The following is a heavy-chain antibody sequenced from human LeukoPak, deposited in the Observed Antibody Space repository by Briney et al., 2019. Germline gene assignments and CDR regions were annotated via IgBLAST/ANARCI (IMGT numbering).Heavy chain of an antibody. D-gene: IGHD3-22*01. Sequence: ASVKVSCKASGYTFTSCAMNWVRQAPGQGLEWMGWINTNTGNPTYAQGFTGRFVFSLDTSVSTAYLQISSLKAEDTAVYYCAREYPDYYDSSGSYWGQGTLVTVSS. CDR3: AREYPDYYDSSGSY. V-gene: IGHV7-4-1*02. CDR2: INTNTGNP. J-gene: IGHJ4*02. CDR1: GYTFTSCA.